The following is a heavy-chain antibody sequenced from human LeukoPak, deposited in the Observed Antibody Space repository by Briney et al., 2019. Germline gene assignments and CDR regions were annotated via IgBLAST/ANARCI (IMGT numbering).Heavy chain of an antibody. Sequence: PGGSLRLSCAASGFTFSSYAMSWVRQAPGKGLEWVSAISGSGGSTYYADSVKGRFTISRDNSKNTLYLQMNSLRAEDTAVYYCAKDLMGYCSSTSCYYFDYWGQGTLVTVSS. D-gene: IGHD2-2*01. CDR2: ISGSGGST. J-gene: IGHJ4*02. CDR1: GFTFSSYA. CDR3: AKDLMGYCSSTSCYYFDY. V-gene: IGHV3-23*01.